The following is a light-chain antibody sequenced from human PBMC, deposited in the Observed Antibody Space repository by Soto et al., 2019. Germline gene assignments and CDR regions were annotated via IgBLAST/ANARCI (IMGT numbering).Light chain of an antibody. CDR1: SSDVGGYNY. J-gene: IGLJ2*01. CDR3: SSYTSSSTRV. CDR2: DVS. V-gene: IGLV2-14*01. Sequence: QSVLTQPASVSGSPGQAITISCTGTSSDVGGYNYVSWYQQQPGKAPKLMIYDVSNRPSGVANRFSGSKSGNTASLTISGLHAEDEADYYCSSYTSSSTRVFGGGTKVTVL.